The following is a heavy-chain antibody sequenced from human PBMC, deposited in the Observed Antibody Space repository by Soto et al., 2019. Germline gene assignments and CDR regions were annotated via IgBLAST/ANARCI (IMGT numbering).Heavy chain of an antibody. CDR1: GFTFRDYA. V-gene: IGHV3-23*01. Sequence: EVQLLESGGGLVQPGGSLRLSCAGSGFTFRDYAMSWVRQAPGKGLEWVSAISGSGTNTYYADSVKGRFTISRDNSKNTLYLQLNSLRAEDTAIYYCAKDLGYCPAGWGQGTLVTVSS. D-gene: IGHD2-15*01. CDR3: AKDLGYCPAG. J-gene: IGHJ4*02. CDR2: ISGSGTNT.